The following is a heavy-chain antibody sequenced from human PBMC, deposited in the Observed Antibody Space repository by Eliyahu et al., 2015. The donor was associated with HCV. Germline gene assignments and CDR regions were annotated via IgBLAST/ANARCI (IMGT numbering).Heavy chain of an antibody. CDR2: INHSGST. Sequence: QVQLQQWGAGLLKPSETLSLXCAVYXGSFSGYXWXXIRQPPGKGLAWIGEINHSGSTNYNPSLKSRVTISVDTSKNQFSLKLSSVTAADTAVYYCARGPYCSSTSCYDTRYGMDVWGQGTTVTVSS. V-gene: IGHV4-34*01. CDR3: ARGPYCSSTSCYDTRYGMDV. J-gene: IGHJ6*02. D-gene: IGHD2-2*01. CDR1: XGSFSGYX.